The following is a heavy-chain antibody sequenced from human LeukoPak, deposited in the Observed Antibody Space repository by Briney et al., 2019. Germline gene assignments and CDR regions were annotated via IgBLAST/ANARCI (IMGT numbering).Heavy chain of an antibody. CDR1: GYTFTSYG. Sequence: ASVKVSCKASGYTFTSYGISWVRQAPGQGLEWMGWISAYNGNTNYAQKLQGRVTMTTDTSTSTAYMELRSLRSDDTAVYYCARLGYCSSTSCRRFDPWGQGTLDTVSS. V-gene: IGHV1-18*04. CDR2: ISAYNGNT. J-gene: IGHJ5*02. CDR3: ARLGYCSSTSCRRFDP. D-gene: IGHD2-2*01.